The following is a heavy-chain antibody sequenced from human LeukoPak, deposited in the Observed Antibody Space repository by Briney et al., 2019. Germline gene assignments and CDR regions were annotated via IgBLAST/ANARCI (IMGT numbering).Heavy chain of an antibody. Sequence: SETLSLTCTVSGGSISSGGYYWSWIRQHPGKGLEWIGYIYYSGSTYYNPSLKSRVTMSVDTSKNQFSLKLSSVTAADTALYYCVRDTRYDMDVWGKGTTVTVSS. CDR1: GGSISSGGYY. CDR2: IYYSGST. J-gene: IGHJ6*03. V-gene: IGHV4-30-4*08. CDR3: VRDTRYDMDV.